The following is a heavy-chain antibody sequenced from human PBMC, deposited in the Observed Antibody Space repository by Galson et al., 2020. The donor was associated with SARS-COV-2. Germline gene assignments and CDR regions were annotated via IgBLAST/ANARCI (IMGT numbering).Heavy chain of an antibody. CDR2: IFSNDET. V-gene: IGHV2-26*01. Sequence: SGPTLVKPTETLTLTCTVSGFSLNSARVGVSWIRQPPGRALEWLAHIFSNDETSYTTTASLRSRLTISKDISNRHVVLTLTNVDTADTGTYDCARIGDVGTWGWFDPWGQGTLVTVSS. J-gene: IGHJ5*02. CDR3: ARIGDVGTWGWFDP. D-gene: IGHD2-15*01. CDR1: GFSLNSARVG.